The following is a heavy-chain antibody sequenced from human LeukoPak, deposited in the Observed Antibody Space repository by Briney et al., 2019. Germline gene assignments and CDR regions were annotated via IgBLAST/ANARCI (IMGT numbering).Heavy chain of an antibody. CDR1: GFTFSNYA. CDR3: ARDSTYYYDSGSSGPHYFDN. CDR2: ISSGGTYE. J-gene: IGHJ4*02. D-gene: IGHD3-10*01. V-gene: IGHV3-30*01. Sequence: PGKSLRLSCAASGFTFSNYAIHWVRQAPGKELEWVSLISSGGTYEYYADSVKGRFTISRDNSKNTLYLQLNSLRAEDTAVYYCARDSTYYYDSGSSGPHYFDNWGQGTLVTVSS.